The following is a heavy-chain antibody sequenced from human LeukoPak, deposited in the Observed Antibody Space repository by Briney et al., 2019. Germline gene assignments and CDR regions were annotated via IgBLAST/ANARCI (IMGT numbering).Heavy chain of an antibody. CDR3: ARGYYDSSEYYFDY. CDR2: IYHSGST. CDR1: GGSISSGGYS. V-gene: IGHV4-30-2*01. Sequence: SETLSLTCAVSGGSISSGGYSWSWIRQPPGKGLEWTGYIYHSGSTYYNPSLKSRVTISVDRSKNQFSLKLSSVTAADTAVYYCARGYYDSSEYYFDYWGQGTLVTVSS. J-gene: IGHJ4*02. D-gene: IGHD3-22*01.